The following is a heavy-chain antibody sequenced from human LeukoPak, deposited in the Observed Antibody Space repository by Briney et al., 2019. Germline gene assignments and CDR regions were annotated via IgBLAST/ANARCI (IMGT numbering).Heavy chain of an antibody. J-gene: IGHJ3*02. CDR2: IYPGDSDT. D-gene: IGHD3-3*01. CDR1: GYSFTSYW. V-gene: IGHV5-51*01. Sequence: PGESLKISCKGSGYSFTSYWIGWVRQMPGKGLEWMGIIYPGDSDTRYSPSFQGQVTISADKSISTAYLQWSSLKASDTAMYYCARLEWFHKWGGGAFDIWGQGTMVTVSS. CDR3: ARLEWFHKWGGGAFDI.